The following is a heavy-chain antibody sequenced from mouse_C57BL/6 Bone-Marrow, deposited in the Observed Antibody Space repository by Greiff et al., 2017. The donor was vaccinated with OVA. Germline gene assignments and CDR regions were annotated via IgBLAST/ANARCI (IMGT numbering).Heavy chain of an antibody. V-gene: IGHV5-12*01. D-gene: IGHD2-4*01. CDR2: ISNGGGST. CDR3: ARHGGLGFAY. J-gene: IGHJ3*01. Sequence: EVKLQESGGGLVQPGGSLKLSCAASGFTFSDYYMYWVRQTPEKRLEWVAYISNGGGSTYYPDTVKGRFTISRDNAKNTLYLQMSRLKSEDTAMYYCARHGGLGFAYWGQGTLVTVAA. CDR1: GFTFSDYY.